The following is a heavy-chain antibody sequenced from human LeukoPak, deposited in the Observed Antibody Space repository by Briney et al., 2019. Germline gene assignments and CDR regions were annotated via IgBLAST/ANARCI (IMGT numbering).Heavy chain of an antibody. CDR3: ARGASSGYRIDY. CDR1: GFTFSNCW. Sequence: GGSLRLSCAASGFTFSNCWMHWVRQVPGKGLVWVSRIKTDGTTTNYADSVQGRFTISRDNAKNMLYLQMNSLRAEDTAVYYCARGASSGYRIDYWGQGTLVTVSS. D-gene: IGHD3-16*02. V-gene: IGHV3-74*01. J-gene: IGHJ4*02. CDR2: IKTDGTTT.